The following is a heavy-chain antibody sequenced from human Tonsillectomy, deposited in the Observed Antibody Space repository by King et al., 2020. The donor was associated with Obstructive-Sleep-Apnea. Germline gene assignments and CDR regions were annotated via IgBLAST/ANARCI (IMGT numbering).Heavy chain of an antibody. CDR2: TYYRSKWYN. CDR3: ARVAHWNDVVNYYYGLAV. CDR1: GDSVSSNSGA. J-gene: IGHJ6*02. D-gene: IGHD1-1*01. V-gene: IGHV6-1*01. Sequence: VQLQQSGPGLVKPSQTLSLTCAISGDSVSSNSGAWNWIRQSPSRGLEWLGRTYYRSKWYNDYALSVKSRITINADTSKNQFSLQLESVTPEDTAVYYCARVAHWNDVVNYYYGLAVWGQGTTVTVSS.